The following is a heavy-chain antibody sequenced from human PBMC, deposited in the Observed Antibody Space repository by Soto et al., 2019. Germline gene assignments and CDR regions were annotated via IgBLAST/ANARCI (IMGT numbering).Heavy chain of an antibody. J-gene: IGHJ6*02. V-gene: IGHV2-5*02. CDR3: VQSRCGGDCLQSYSSHSYYGLDV. CDR1: GFSLSTTGVG. D-gene: IGHD2-21*02. Sequence: QITLKESGPTLVKPTQTLTLTCTFSGFSLSTTGVGVGWIRQPPGKALEWLALIYWDDDKRYNPSLNSRLTITNDTSKTQLGLAMTNIDPVDTATFYCVQSRCGGDCLQSYSSHSYYGLDVWGQGTTVTVSS. CDR2: IYWDDDK.